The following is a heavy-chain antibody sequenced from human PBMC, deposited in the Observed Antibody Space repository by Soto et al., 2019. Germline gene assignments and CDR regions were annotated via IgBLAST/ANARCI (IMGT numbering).Heavy chain of an antibody. CDR2: IYYSGTT. V-gene: IGHV4-31*03. CDR1: GGSFSSDSFI. Sequence: PSETLSLTCSVSGGSFSSDSFIWSWVRQFPGKGLEWIGYIYYSGTTYYNPSLRSRVIMSVDTSKNQFSLKLSSVTAADTAVYYCARDHKWDGMDVWGRGTTVTVSS. D-gene: IGHD1-26*01. CDR3: ARDHKWDGMDV. J-gene: IGHJ6*02.